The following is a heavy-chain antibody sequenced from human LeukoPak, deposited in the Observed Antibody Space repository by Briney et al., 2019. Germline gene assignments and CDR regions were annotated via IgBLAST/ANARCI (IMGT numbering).Heavy chain of an antibody. CDR2: IYSGGET. CDR1: GVSVSSNF. J-gene: IGHJ5*02. CDR3: PRDPPAVAINTYA. V-gene: IGHV3-66*01. Sequence: PGGSLRLSCAASGVSVSSNFMIWVRQAPGKGLEWVSLIYSGGETSYADSVKGRFSISRDNSKNTLYLQMNSLRVEDTAVYYCPRDPPAVAINTYAWGQGTLVTVSS. D-gene: IGHD6-13*01.